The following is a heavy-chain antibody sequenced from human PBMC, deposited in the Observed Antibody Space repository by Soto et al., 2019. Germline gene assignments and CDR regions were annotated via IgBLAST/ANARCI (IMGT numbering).Heavy chain of an antibody. D-gene: IGHD7-27*01. J-gene: IGHJ4*02. CDR2: MWYDGSNK. Sequence: QVQLVESGGGVVQPGRSLRLSCAASGFTFSSYGMHWVRQAPGKGLEWVAVMWYDGSNKYYADSVKGRFTISRDNSKNTLSLQMNSLRAEDTAVYYCARGSNWGFDYGGPGTLVTVSS. CDR3: ARGSNWGFDY. CDR1: GFTFSSYG. V-gene: IGHV3-33*01.